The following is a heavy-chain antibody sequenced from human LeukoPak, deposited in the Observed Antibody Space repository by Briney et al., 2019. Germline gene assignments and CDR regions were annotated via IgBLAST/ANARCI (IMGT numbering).Heavy chain of an antibody. CDR1: GFTFSSYA. Sequence: PGRSLRLSCAASGFTFSSYAMHWVRQAPGKGLEWVAVISYDGSNKYYADSVKGRFTISRDNSKNTLYLQMNSLRAEDTAVYYCARDPGQESDSSGHPDDYWGQGTLVTVSS. V-gene: IGHV3-30-3*01. CDR3: ARDPGQESDSSGHPDDY. J-gene: IGHJ4*02. CDR2: ISYDGSNK. D-gene: IGHD3-22*01.